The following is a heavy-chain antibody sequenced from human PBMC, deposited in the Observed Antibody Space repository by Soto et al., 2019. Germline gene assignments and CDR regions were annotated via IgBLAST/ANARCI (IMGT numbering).Heavy chain of an antibody. Sequence: QVQLQESGPGLVKPSQTLSLTCTVSGYSISSGGYYWSWIRQHPGKGLEWIGYIDYSGSTYYNPSHKSRVTMSLDTSKNQFSLNLSSVTAADAAMFYCARIAKQGARLDFWGQGTLVTVSS. CDR2: IDYSGST. CDR3: ARIAKQGARLDF. V-gene: IGHV4-31*03. J-gene: IGHJ4*02. D-gene: IGHD1-26*01. CDR1: GYSISSGGYY.